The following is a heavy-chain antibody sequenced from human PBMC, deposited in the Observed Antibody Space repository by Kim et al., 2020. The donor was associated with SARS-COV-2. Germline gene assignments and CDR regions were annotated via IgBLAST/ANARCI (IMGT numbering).Heavy chain of an antibody. D-gene: IGHD2-8*01. J-gene: IGHJ4*02. V-gene: IGHV4-38-2*02. CDR1: GYSISSGYY. CDR3: AGLMVVIRRGSFDY. Sequence: SETLSLTCTVSGYSISSGYYWGWIRQPPGKGLEWIGSIYHSGSTYYNPSLKSRVTISVDTSKNQFSLKLSSVTAADTAVYYCAGLMVVIRRGSFDYWGQG. CDR2: IYHSGST.